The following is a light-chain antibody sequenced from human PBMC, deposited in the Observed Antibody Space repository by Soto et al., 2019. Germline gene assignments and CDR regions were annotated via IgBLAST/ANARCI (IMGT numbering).Light chain of an antibody. CDR2: GNS. Sequence: QAVVTQPPSVSGAPGQRVTISCTGSSSNIGAGYDVHWYQQLPGTAPKLLIYGNSNRTSGVPDRFSGSKSGTSDALAIPGLQAEDEADYYCQSYASSLSGLVFGGGTKVTVL. V-gene: IGLV1-40*01. CDR3: QSYASSLSGLV. CDR1: SSNIGAGYD. J-gene: IGLJ3*02.